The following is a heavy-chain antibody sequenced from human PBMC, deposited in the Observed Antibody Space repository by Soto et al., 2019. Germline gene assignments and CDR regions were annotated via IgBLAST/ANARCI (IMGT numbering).Heavy chain of an antibody. J-gene: IGHJ6*02. CDR3: AKGGYSSSWAQYYYYYGMDV. CDR2: MNPNSGNT. CDR1: GYTFTSYD. Sequence: WASVKVSCKASGYTFTSYDINWVRQATGQGLEWMGWMNPNSGNTGYAQKFQGRVTMTRNTSISTAYMELSSLRSEDTAVYYCAKGGYSSSWAQYYYYYGMDVWGQGTTVTVSS. D-gene: IGHD6-13*01. V-gene: IGHV1-8*01.